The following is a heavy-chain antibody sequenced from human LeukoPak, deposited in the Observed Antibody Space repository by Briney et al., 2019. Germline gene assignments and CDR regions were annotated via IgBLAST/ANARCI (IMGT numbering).Heavy chain of an antibody. D-gene: IGHD5-24*01. CDR2: IKQDGSEK. CDR1: GFTFSSYW. V-gene: IGHV3-7*01. J-gene: IGHJ4*02. Sequence: GGSLRLSCAASGFTFSSYWMSWVRQAPGKGLEWVANIKQDGSEKYYVDSVKGRFTISRDNAKNSLYLQMNSLRGEDTAVYYCARDCYNSQFDYWGQGTLVTVSS. CDR3: ARDCYNSQFDY.